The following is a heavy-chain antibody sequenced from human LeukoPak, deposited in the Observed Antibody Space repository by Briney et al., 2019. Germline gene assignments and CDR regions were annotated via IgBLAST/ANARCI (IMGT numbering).Heavy chain of an antibody. D-gene: IGHD1-26*01. Sequence: QPGGSLRLSCAASRFTSSSYGMSWVRQAPGKGLQWVAYINSSSGSVYYADSVKGRFTISRDNAESSLYLQMNSLRHEDMAVYSCARGSRSRIDFWGQGTLVTVSS. CDR2: INSSSGSV. CDR1: RFTSSSYG. CDR3: ARGSRSRIDF. J-gene: IGHJ4*02. V-gene: IGHV3-48*02.